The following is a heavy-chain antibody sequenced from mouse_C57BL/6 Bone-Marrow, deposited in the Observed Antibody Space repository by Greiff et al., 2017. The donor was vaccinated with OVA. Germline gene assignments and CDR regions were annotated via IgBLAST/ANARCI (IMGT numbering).Heavy chain of an antibody. CDR1: GFTFSSYG. V-gene: IGHV5-6*01. D-gene: IGHD1-1*01. CDR2: ISSGGSYT. Sequence: EVKVVESGGDLVKPGGSLKLSCAASGFTFSSYGMSWVRQTPDKRLEWVATISSGGSYTNYPDSVKGRFTISRDNAKNTLYMQMSSLTSEDTAMYYCARPECYGSSYWYFDVWGTGTTVTVSS. CDR3: ARPECYGSSYWYFDV. J-gene: IGHJ1*03.